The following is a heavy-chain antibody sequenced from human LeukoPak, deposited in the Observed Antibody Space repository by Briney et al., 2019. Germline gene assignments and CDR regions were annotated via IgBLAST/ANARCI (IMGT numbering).Heavy chain of an antibody. D-gene: IGHD1-26*01. Sequence: GGSLRLSCAASGFTISSYWLSWVRQAPGKGLEWVASIEQDGSQKYYVDSVRGRFTISRDNAKNSVYLQTNSLRVEDTAVYYCARNSGSNPFDYWGQGTLVTVSS. CDR3: ARNSGSNPFDY. J-gene: IGHJ4*02. V-gene: IGHV3-7*01. CDR2: IEQDGSQK. CDR1: GFTISSYW.